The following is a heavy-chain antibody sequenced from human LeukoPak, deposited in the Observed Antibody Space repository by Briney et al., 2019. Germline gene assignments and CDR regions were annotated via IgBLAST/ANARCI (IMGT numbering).Heavy chain of an antibody. V-gene: IGHV3-23*01. CDR2: ISGSGGST. J-gene: IGHJ4*02. CDR1: GFTFSSYA. Sequence: GGSLRLSCAASGFTFSSYAMSWARQAPGKGLEWVSAISGSGGSTYYADSVKGRFTISRDNSKNTLYLQMNSLRAEDTAVYYCAKVLWFGEYYFDYWGQGTLVTVSS. CDR3: AKVLWFGEYYFDY. D-gene: IGHD3-10*01.